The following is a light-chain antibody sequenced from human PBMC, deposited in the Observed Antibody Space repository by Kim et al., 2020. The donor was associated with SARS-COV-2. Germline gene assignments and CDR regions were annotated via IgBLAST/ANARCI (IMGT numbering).Light chain of an antibody. V-gene: IGKV1-39*01. CDR1: QNIDRY. CDR2: AAS. Sequence: DIQMTQSPSSMSASVGDRVTITCRASQNIDRYLNWYQHKPGTAPKLLIYAASNLQTGVPSRFSGSGSGTDFTLAIASLQPDDFATYFCQQTFSAPILTFGGGTKLEI. J-gene: IGKJ4*01. CDR3: QQTFSAPILT.